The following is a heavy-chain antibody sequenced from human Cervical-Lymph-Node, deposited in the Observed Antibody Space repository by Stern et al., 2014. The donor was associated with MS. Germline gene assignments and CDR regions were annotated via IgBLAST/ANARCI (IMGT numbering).Heavy chain of an antibody. J-gene: IGHJ4*02. Sequence: VQLEESGTEVKKPGSSVTISCKASGDSFNNYAVNWVRQAPGQGLEWMGGIIPIFGVTTYAQKFRGRVTITADKSLVTASLQLNNLRSDDPAVYFCARDGSYEDYGDYATSVFDHWGQGTLVTVSS. CDR1: GDSFNNYA. CDR2: IIPIFGVT. CDR3: ARDGSYEDYGDYATSVFDH. V-gene: IGHV1-69*17. D-gene: IGHD4-17*01.